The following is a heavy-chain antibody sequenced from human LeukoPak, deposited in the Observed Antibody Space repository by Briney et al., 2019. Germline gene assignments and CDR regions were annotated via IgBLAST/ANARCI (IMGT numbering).Heavy chain of an antibody. V-gene: IGHV4-34*01. Sequence: ASETLSLTCAVYGGSFSGYYWSWIRQPPGKGLEWIGEINHSGSTNYNPSLKSRVTISVDTSKNQFSLKLSSVTAADTAVYYCARHGSGGNYYYYGMDVWGQGTTVTVSS. D-gene: IGHD4-23*01. CDR2: INHSGST. CDR1: GGSFSGYY. CDR3: ARHGSGGNYYYYGMDV. J-gene: IGHJ6*02.